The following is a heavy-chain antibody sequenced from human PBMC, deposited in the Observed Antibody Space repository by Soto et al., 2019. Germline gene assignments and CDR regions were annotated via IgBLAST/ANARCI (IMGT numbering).Heavy chain of an antibody. CDR3: TKDPLRGGNYYFLYLDY. D-gene: IGHD2-21*02. V-gene: IGHV3-23*01. J-gene: IGHJ4*02. CDR1: GFTFSSYA. Sequence: GGSLRLSCAAPGFTFSSYAMTWVRQAPGKALEWVSAISGSGRNTYYADSVKGRFTISRDNSRNTLYLQMNSLRAEDTAVYFCTKDPLRGGNYYFLYLDYWGQGALVTVSS. CDR2: ISGSGRNT.